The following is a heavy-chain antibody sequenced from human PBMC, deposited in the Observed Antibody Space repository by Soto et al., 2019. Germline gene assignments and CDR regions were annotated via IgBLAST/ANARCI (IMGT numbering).Heavy chain of an antibody. Sequence: GESLKISCEVSGYSFTIYWIGWVRQMPGKGLEWMGIIYPGDSDTRYSPSFQGQVTISADKSISTAYLQWSSLKASDTAMYYCASTSIAAAGKDYNWFDPWGQGTLVTVSS. D-gene: IGHD6-13*01. CDR1: GYSFTIYW. CDR3: ASTSIAAAGKDYNWFDP. V-gene: IGHV5-51*01. CDR2: IYPGDSDT. J-gene: IGHJ5*02.